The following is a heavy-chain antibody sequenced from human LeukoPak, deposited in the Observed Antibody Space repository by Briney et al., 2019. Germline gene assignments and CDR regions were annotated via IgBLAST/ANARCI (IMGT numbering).Heavy chain of an antibody. CDR1: GGSISSYY. D-gene: IGHD3-9*01. CDR3: ARTHYDILTGYSYLFDY. CDR2: IYSSGST. J-gene: IGHJ4*02. V-gene: IGHV4-59*01. Sequence: SETLSLTCTVSGGSISSYYWSWIRQPPGKGLEWIGYIYSSGSTNYNPSLKSRVTISVDTSKNQFSLRLSSVTAADTAVYYCARTHYDILTGYSYLFDYWGQGTLVTVSS.